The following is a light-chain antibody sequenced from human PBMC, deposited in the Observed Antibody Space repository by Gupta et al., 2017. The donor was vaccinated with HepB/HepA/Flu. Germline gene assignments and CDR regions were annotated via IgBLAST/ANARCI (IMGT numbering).Light chain of an antibody. CDR3: QQYNSFSWT. CDR1: QNINTW. V-gene: IGKV1-5*03. Sequence: DIQMTQSPSTLSASVGDRVTITCRASQNINTWLAWYQQKPGKAPNLLIYKASNLDSGVPSSFSCSGSGTEFTLTISSLQPDDFATYYCQQYNSFSWTYGQGTKVEIK. J-gene: IGKJ1*01. CDR2: KAS.